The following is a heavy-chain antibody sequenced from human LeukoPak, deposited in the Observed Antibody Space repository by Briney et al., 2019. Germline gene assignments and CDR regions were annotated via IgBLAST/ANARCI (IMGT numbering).Heavy chain of an antibody. CDR3: ARAYGGGSWYRYFDY. CDR1: GGSISSYY. Sequence: SETLSLTCTVSGGSISSYYWSWIRQPPGKGLEWIGYIYYSGSTNYNPSLKSRVTISVDTSKNQFSLKLSSVTAADTAVYYCARAYGGGSWYRYFDYWGQGTLVTVSS. V-gene: IGHV4-59*01. D-gene: IGHD6-13*01. J-gene: IGHJ4*02. CDR2: IYYSGST.